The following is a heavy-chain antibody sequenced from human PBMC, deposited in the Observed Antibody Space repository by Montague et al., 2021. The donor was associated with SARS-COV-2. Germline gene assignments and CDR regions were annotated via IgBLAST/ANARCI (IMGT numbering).Heavy chain of an antibody. CDR1: GGSISSSSYY. D-gene: IGHD3-9*01. CDR3: ARHVYDILTGYYTYWYFDL. V-gene: IGHV4-39*01. J-gene: IGHJ2*01. CDR2: IYYSGST. Sequence: SETLSLTCTVSGGSISSSSYYWGWIRQPPGKGLEWIGSIYYSGSTYYNPSLKSRVTISVDTSKNQFSLKLSSVTAADTAVYYCARHVYDILTGYYTYWYFDLWGRGTLVTVFS.